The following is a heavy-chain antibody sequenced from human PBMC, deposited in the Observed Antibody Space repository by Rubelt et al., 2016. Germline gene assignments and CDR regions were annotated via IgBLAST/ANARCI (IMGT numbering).Heavy chain of an antibody. Sequence: QVQLQQWGAGLLKPSETLFLTCAVYGGSFSGYYWSWIRQPPGKGLEWIGEINHSGSTNYNPSLKSRVTISVDTSKNQFSLKLSAVTAADTAVYYCARTPKPPYDFWSGYPPIYFDYWGQGTLDTVSS. CDR3: ARTPKPPYDFWSGYPPIYFDY. V-gene: IGHV4-34*01. D-gene: IGHD3-3*01. CDR1: GGSFSGYY. J-gene: IGHJ4*02. CDR2: INHSGST.